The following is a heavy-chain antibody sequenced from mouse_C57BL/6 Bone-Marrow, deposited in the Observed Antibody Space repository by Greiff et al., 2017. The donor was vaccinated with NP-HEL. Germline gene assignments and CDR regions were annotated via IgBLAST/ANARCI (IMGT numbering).Heavy chain of an antibody. J-gene: IGHJ3*01. D-gene: IGHD2-3*01. Sequence: QVQLKESGAELARPGASVKLSCKASGYTFTSYGISWVKQRTGQGLEWIGEIYPRSGNTYYNEKFKGKATLTADKSSSTAYMELRSLTSEDSAVDFCARWLLAWFAYWGQGTLVTVSA. CDR1: GYTFTSYG. CDR3: ARWLLAWFAY. CDR2: IYPRSGNT. V-gene: IGHV1-81*01.